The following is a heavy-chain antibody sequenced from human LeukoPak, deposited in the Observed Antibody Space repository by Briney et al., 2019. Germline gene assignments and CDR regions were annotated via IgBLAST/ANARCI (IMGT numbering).Heavy chain of an antibody. Sequence: GGSLRLSCAASGFTFSDYYMSWIRQAPGKGLEWVSAISGSGGSTYYADSVKGRFTISRDNSKNTLYLQMNSLRAEDTAVYYCANRQFDAFDIWGQGTMVTVSS. V-gene: IGHV3-23*01. D-gene: IGHD6-19*01. CDR2: ISGSGGST. CDR3: ANRQFDAFDI. J-gene: IGHJ3*02. CDR1: GFTFSDYY.